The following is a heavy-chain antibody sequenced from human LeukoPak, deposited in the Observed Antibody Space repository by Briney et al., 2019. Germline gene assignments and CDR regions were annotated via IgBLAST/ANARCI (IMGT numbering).Heavy chain of an antibody. J-gene: IGHJ4*02. D-gene: IGHD3-22*01. CDR3: ARDSASYHYYHDSSGYSDY. CDR2: INPSGGST. Sequence: GASVKVSCKASGYTFTSYYMHWVRQAPGQGLEWMGIINPSGGSTSYAQKFQGRVTMTRDTSISTAYMELSRLRSDDTAVYYCARDSASYHYYHDSSGYSDYWGQGTLVTVSS. CDR1: GYTFTSYY. V-gene: IGHV1-46*01.